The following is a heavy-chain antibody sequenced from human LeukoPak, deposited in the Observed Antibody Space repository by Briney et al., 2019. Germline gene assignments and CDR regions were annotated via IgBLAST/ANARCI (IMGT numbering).Heavy chain of an antibody. V-gene: IGHV3-15*01. CDR1: GFTFSNAW. CDR3: TTDPNYDFWSGYYE. CDR2: IKSKTDGGTT. J-gene: IGHJ4*02. D-gene: IGHD3-3*01. Sequence: GGSLRLSCAASGFTFSNAWMSWVRPAPGKGLEWVGRIKSKTDGGTTDYAAPVKGRFTISRDDSKNTLYLQMNSLKTEDTAVYYCTTDPNYDFWSGYYEWGQGTLVTVSS.